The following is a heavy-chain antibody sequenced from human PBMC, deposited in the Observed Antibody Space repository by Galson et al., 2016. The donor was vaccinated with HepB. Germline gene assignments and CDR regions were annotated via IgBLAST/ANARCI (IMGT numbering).Heavy chain of an antibody. D-gene: IGHD6-6*01. J-gene: IGHJ3*01. Sequence: SLRLSCAASGFSFSSYSMHWVRQAPGKGLEYIATISGNAGRTYYVDSVKGRFTISRDNAKKTVDLHMSRLKPEDTGVFYCVKDRSITVPAMDAFDHWGQGTKVIVSS. CDR2: ISGNAGRT. V-gene: IGHV3-64D*06. CDR3: VKDRSITVPAMDAFDH. CDR1: GFSFSSYS.